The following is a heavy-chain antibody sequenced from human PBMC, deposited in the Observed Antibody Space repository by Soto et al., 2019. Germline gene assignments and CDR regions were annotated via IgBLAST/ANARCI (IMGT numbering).Heavy chain of an antibody. CDR3: ARMLPTGGYYYYGMDV. CDR1: GGSISSYY. CDR2: IYTSGST. V-gene: IGHV4-4*07. J-gene: IGHJ6*02. D-gene: IGHD2-15*01. Sequence: SETLSLTCTVSGGSISSYYWSWIRQPAGKGLEWIGRIYTSGSTNYNPSLKSRVTMSVDTSKNQFSLKLSSVTAEDTAVYYCARMLPTGGYYYYGMDVWGQGTTVTVSS.